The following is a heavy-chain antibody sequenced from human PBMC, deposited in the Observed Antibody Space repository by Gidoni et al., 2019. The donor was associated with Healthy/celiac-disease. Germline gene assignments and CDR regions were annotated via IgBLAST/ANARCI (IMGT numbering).Heavy chain of an antibody. CDR1: GGSISSSNW. V-gene: IGHV4-4*02. D-gene: IGHD3-22*01. J-gene: IGHJ4*02. CDR2: IYHSGST. CDR3: ASAWYYYDSSGLSGFDY. Sequence: QVQLQESGPGLVKPSGTLSLTCAVSGGSISSSNWWSWVRQPPGKGLEWIGEIYHSGSTNYNPSLKSRVTISVDKSKNQFSLKLSSVTAADTAVYYCASAWYYYDSSGLSGFDYWGQGTLVTVSS.